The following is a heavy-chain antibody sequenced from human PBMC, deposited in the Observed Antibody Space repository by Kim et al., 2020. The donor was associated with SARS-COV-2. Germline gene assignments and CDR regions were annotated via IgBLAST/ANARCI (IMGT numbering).Heavy chain of an antibody. V-gene: IGHV3-33*01. CDR2: IWYDGSNK. J-gene: IGHJ3*02. CDR3: ARDRQWTPPAWEQNGDAFDI. D-gene: IGHD1-26*01. Sequence: GGSLRLSCAASGFTFSSYGMHWVRQAPGKGLEWVAVIWYDGSNKYYADSVKGRFTISRDNSKNTLYLQMNSLRAEDTAVYYCARDRQWTPPAWEQNGDAFDIWGQGTMVTVYS. CDR1: GFTFSSYG.